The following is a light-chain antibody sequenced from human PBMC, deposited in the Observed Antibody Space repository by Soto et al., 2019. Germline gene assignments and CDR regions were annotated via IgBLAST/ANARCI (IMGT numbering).Light chain of an antibody. CDR2: QTS. CDR3: QVRTNWSIA. Sequence: EIVLTQSPATLSLSPGERAPLSCRASQSVSSNLAWYQQKPGQAPRLLIYQTSLRAAGVPARFSASGSGTDFTLTINNLEPEDFAVYYCQVRTNWSIAFGRGTRLEI. J-gene: IGKJ5*01. V-gene: IGKV3-11*01. CDR1: QSVSSN.